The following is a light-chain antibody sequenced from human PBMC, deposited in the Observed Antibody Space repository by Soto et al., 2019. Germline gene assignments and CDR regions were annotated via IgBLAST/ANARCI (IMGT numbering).Light chain of an antibody. Sequence: QSVMTQPPSVSAAPGQKVTISCSGSSSNIGGNSVSWYQQLPGTAPKLLIYDDDKRPSGIPDRFSGSKSGTSATLGITGFQTGDEADYYCSSYTSSSTPRYVFGTGTKLTVL. CDR2: DDD. J-gene: IGLJ1*01. CDR3: SSYTSSSTPRYV. CDR1: SSNIGGNS. V-gene: IGLV1-51*01.